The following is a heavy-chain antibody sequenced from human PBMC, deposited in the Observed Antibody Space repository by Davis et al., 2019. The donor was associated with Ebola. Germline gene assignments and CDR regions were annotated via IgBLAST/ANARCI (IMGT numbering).Heavy chain of an antibody. D-gene: IGHD6-13*01. CDR2: IDPSDSYA. J-gene: IGHJ4*02. CDR1: GYSFTSYW. CDR3: ARGDFLAAAGYYFDY. V-gene: IGHV5-10-1*01. Sequence: GGSLRLSCKGSGYSFTSYWISWVRQLPGKGLEWMGRIDPSDSYANYSPSFQGHVTISADKSISTAYLQWSSLKASDTAIYYCARGDFLAAAGYYFDYWGQGTLVTVSS.